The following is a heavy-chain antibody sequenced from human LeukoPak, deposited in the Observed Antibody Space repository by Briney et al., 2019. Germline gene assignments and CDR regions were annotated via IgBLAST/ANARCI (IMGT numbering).Heavy chain of an antibody. Sequence: GRSLRLSCAASGFTFDDYAMHWVRQAPGKGLEWVSGISWNSGSIGYADSVKGRFTISRDNAKNSLYLQMNSLRAEDMALYYCAKAGSSSSDAFDIWGQGTMVTVSS. CDR2: ISWNSGSI. V-gene: IGHV3-9*03. D-gene: IGHD6-6*01. CDR3: AKAGSSSSDAFDI. CDR1: GFTFDDYA. J-gene: IGHJ3*02.